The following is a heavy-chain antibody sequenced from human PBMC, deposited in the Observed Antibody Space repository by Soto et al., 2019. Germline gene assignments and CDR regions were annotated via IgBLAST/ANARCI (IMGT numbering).Heavy chain of an antibody. CDR1: GFTFSNAW. Sequence: EVQLVESGGGLVQPGGSLRLSCAASGFTFSNAWMSWVRQAPGQGLEWVGRIKSKTDGGTTDYAAPVKGRFTISRDDSKNTLYLQMNSLKTEDTAVYYCTTEVGPAAMQGYWGQGTLVTVSS. J-gene: IGHJ4*02. CDR2: IKSKTDGGTT. D-gene: IGHD2-2*01. CDR3: TTEVGPAAMQGY. V-gene: IGHV3-15*01.